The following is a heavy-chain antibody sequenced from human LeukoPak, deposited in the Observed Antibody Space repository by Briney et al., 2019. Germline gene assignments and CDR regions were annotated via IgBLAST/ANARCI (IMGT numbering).Heavy chain of an antibody. V-gene: IGHV3-21*01. CDR3: ARGLGIAAAGTGGGDY. J-gene: IGHJ4*02. D-gene: IGHD6-13*01. CDR2: ISSSSSYI. Sequence: GGSLRLSCAASGFTFSSYSMNWVRQAPGKGLEWVSSISSSSSYIYYADSVKGRFTISRDNAKNSLYLQMNSLRAEDAAEYYCARGLGIAAAGTGGGDYWGQGTLVTVSS. CDR1: GFTFSSYS.